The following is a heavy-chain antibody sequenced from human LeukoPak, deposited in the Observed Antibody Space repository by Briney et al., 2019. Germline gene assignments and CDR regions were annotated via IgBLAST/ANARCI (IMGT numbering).Heavy chain of an antibody. V-gene: IGHV3-7*01. D-gene: IGHD6-13*01. J-gene: IGHJ4*02. CDR1: GFTFSSYW. CDR2: IKQDGSEK. CDR3: ATYSSSSDYFDY. Sequence: GGSLRLSCAASGFTFSSYWMSWVRQAPGKGLEWEANIKQDGSEKYYADSVKGRFTISRDNSKNTLYLQMNSLRAEDTAVYYCATYSSSSDYFDYWGQGTLVTVSS.